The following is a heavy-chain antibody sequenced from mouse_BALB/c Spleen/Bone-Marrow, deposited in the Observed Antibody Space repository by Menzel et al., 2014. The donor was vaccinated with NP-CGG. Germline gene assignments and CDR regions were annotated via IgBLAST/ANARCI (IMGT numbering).Heavy chain of an antibody. Sequence: EVMLVESGGGLVKPGGSLKLSCAASGFAFSSYDMSWVRQTPEKGLEWVAYISSGGGSTYYPDTVKGRFTISRDNAKNTLYLQMSSLKSEDTAMYYCARQGYGYVDFDVWGAGTTVTVSS. CDR1: GFAFSSYD. V-gene: IGHV5-12-1*01. CDR2: ISSGGGST. D-gene: IGHD1-2*01. J-gene: IGHJ1*01. CDR3: ARQGYGYVDFDV.